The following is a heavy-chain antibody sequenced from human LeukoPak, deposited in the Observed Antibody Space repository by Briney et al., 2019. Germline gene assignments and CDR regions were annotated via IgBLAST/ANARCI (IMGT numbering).Heavy chain of an antibody. CDR3: AKGEYYDSSGQPLDY. Sequence: GGSLRLSCAASGFTFSSYAMSWVRQAPGKGLECVSSISGSGGSTYYADSVKGRFTISRDNSKHTLYLQMNSLRAEDTAVYYCAKGEYYDSSGQPLDYWGQGTLVTVSS. J-gene: IGHJ4*02. D-gene: IGHD3-22*01. V-gene: IGHV3-23*01. CDR2: ISGSGGST. CDR1: GFTFSSYA.